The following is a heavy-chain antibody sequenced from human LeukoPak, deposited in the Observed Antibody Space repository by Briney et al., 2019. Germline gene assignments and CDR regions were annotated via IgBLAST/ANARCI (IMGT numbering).Heavy chain of an antibody. CDR1: GGTFSSYA. CDR3: ATSDYSGSPGLDAFDI. V-gene: IGHV1-69*06. Sequence: SVKVSCKASGGTFSSYAISWVRQAPGQGLEWMGGIIPIFGTAIYAQKFQGRVTMTEDTSTDTAYMELSSLRSEDTAVYYCATSDYSGSPGLDAFDIWGQGTMVTVSS. D-gene: IGHD1-26*01. CDR2: IIPIFGTA. J-gene: IGHJ3*02.